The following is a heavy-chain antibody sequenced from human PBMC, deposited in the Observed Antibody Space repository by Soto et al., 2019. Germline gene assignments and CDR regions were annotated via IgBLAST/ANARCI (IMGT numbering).Heavy chain of an antibody. CDR2: IYSGDSDT. J-gene: IGHJ4*02. V-gene: IGHV5-51*01. CDR1: GYSFTSYW. Sequence: GESLKISLKGSGYSFTSYWIGLVRQRPGEGLVWMGVIYSGDSDTRYSPSFQGQVTISADKSISTAYLQWSSLKASDTAMYYCARPQGGSIDYWGQGTLVTVSS. CDR3: ARPQGGSIDY.